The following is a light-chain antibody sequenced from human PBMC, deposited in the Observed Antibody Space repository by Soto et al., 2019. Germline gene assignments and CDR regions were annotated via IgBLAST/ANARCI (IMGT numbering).Light chain of an antibody. V-gene: IGKV3-20*01. CDR3: QQYGSSPPIT. CDR1: QSVSSSY. CDR2: GAS. J-gene: IGKJ5*01. Sequence: EIVLTQSPGTLSVSPGERATLSCRASQSVSSSYLAWYQQKPGQAPRLLIYGASSRATGIPDRFSGSGSGTDLTLTISRLEPEDFAVYYCQQYGSSPPITFVTGKRLKI.